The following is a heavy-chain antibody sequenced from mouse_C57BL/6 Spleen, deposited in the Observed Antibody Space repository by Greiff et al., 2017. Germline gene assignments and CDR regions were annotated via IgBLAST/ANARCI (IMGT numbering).Heavy chain of an antibody. J-gene: IGHJ2*01. Sequence: VQLQQSGPGLVKPSPSLSLTCSVTGYSITSGYYWNWIRQFPGNKLEWMGYISYDGSNNYNPSLKNRISITRDTSKNQFFLKLNSVTTEDTATYYCARDYGSRYFDYWGQGTTLTVSS. D-gene: IGHD1-1*01. V-gene: IGHV3-6*01. CDR3: ARDYGSRYFDY. CDR1: GYSITSGYY. CDR2: ISYDGSN.